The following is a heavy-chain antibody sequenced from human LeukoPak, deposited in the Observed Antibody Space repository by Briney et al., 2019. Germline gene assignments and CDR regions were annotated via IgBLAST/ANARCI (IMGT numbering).Heavy chain of an antibody. CDR1: GESISGFY. D-gene: IGHD4-17*01. Sequence: SETLSLTCTVSGESISGFYWTWIRQPPGKGLEWIGYIYYSGSTNYNPSLKSRVTISVDTSKNQFSLKLNSVTAADTAVYYCARAGYGDSDFDYWGQGTLVTVSS. CDR2: IYYSGST. V-gene: IGHV4-59*08. J-gene: IGHJ4*02. CDR3: ARAGYGDSDFDY.